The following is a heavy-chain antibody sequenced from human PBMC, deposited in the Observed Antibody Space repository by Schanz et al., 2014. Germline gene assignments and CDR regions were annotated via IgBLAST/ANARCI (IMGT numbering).Heavy chain of an antibody. D-gene: IGHD6-19*01. V-gene: IGHV4-39*01. Sequence: QLQLQESGPGLVKPSETLSLICSVSGGSINSNSYYWGWIRQPPGKGLEWIGNVFYTGTTYTNPSLRVRLPLSVDTSNNQFSLKRTSVTAADTAVYFCARHGPLAGIPLDYWGRGTLVTVSS. J-gene: IGHJ4*02. CDR1: GGSINSNSYY. CDR2: VFYTGTT. CDR3: ARHGPLAGIPLDY.